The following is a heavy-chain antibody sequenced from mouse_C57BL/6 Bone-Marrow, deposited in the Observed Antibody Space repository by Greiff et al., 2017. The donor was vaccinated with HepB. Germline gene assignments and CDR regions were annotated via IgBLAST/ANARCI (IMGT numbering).Heavy chain of an antibody. CDR1: GYSIPSDY. CDR2: ISYSGST. Sequence: DVQLQESGPGLAKPSQTLSLTCSVTGYSIPSDYWNWIRKFPGNKLEYMGYISYSGSTYYNPSLKSRISITRDTSKNQYYLQLNSVTTEDTATYYCARGVPWFAYWGQGTLVTVSA. CDR3: ARGVPWFAY. J-gene: IGHJ3*01. V-gene: IGHV3-8*01.